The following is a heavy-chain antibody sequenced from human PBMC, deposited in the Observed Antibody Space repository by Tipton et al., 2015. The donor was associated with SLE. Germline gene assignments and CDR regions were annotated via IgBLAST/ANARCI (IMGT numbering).Heavy chain of an antibody. D-gene: IGHD1-26*01. CDR2: INHSGST. J-gene: IGHJ4*02. CDR3: ARGGGSYYDY. V-gene: IGHV4-34*01. Sequence: TLSLTCAVYGGSFSGYYWTWIRQSPNTGLEWIGEINHSGSTNYNPSLESRVTMSVDTSKNQFSLRLNSVTAADTALYYCARGGGSYYDYWGQGTLVTVSS. CDR1: GGSFSGYY.